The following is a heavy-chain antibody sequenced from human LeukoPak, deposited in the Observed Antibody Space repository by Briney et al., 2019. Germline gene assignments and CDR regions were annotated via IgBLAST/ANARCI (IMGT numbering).Heavy chain of an antibody. CDR2: ISWDGGST. CDR3: AKGVGGQLWSNAGDY. Sequence: QTGGSLRLSCAAPGFIFDDYAIHWVRQAPGKGLEWVSLISWDGGSTYYADSVKGRFTISRDNSKNSLYLQMNSLRTEDTALYYCAKGVGGQLWSNAGDYWGQGTLVTVSS. V-gene: IGHV3-43*01. D-gene: IGHD5-18*01. J-gene: IGHJ4*02. CDR1: GFIFDDYA.